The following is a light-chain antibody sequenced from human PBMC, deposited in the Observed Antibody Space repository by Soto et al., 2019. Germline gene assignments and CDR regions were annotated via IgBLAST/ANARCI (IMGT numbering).Light chain of an antibody. Sequence: QSVLTQPPSVSGAPGQRVTISCTGSSSNIGAGYDVHWCQQLPGTAPKLLIYGNSNRPSGVPDRLSGSKSGTSASLAITGLQAEDEADYYCQSYDSSLSGYVFGTGTKLTVL. CDR3: QSYDSSLSGYV. J-gene: IGLJ1*01. CDR1: SSNIGAGYD. CDR2: GNS. V-gene: IGLV1-40*01.